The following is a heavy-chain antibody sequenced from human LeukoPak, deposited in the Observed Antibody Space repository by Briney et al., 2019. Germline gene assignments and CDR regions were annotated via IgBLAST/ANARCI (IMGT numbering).Heavy chain of an antibody. CDR2: INHSGST. V-gene: IGHV4-34*01. CDR1: GGTFSSYA. D-gene: IGHD1-1*01. CDR3: ARSPNSVHIDY. J-gene: IGHJ4*02. Sequence: SCKASGGTFSSYAISWVRQAPGQGLEWIGEINHSGSTNYNPSLKSRVTISVDTSKNQFSLKLSSVTAADTAVYYCARSPNSVHIDYWGQGTLVTVSS.